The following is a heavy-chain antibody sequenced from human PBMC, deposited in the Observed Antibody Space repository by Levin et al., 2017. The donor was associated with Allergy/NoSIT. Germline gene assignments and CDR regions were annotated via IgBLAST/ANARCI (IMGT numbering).Heavy chain of an antibody. D-gene: IGHD6-6*01. J-gene: IGHJ4*02. Sequence: GESLKTSCAASRFTFSSYWMSWVRQAPGRGLEWVANINQDGSEKYYVDSVKGRFTISRDNTKNSLYLQMNSLRAEDTAIYFCARGIAGRADFFDSWGQGTLVTVSS. V-gene: IGHV3-7*01. CDR3: ARGIAGRADFFDS. CDR2: INQDGSEK. CDR1: RFTFSSYW.